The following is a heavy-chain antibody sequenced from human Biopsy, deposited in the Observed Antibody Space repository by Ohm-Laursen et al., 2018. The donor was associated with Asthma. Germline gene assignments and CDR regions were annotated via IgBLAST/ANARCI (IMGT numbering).Heavy chain of an antibody. V-gene: IGHV1-2*04. Sequence: SVKVSCKASGFPFTAYYIHWVRQAPGQGLEWMGWISLNTGDANLAQKFRGWVTMTRDTSISTAYLVLSGLKSHDTAVYYCARGREGSGSYFTSHWFDPWGQGTLVTVSS. CDR2: ISLNTGDA. CDR1: GFPFTAYY. J-gene: IGHJ5*02. D-gene: IGHD3-10*01. CDR3: ARGREGSGSYFTSHWFDP.